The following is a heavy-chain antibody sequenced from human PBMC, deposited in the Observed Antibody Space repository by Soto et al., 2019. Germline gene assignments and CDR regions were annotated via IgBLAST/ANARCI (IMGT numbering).Heavy chain of an antibody. J-gene: IGHJ5*02. V-gene: IGHV3-33*01. CDR2: IWYDGSNK. CDR1: GFTFSSYG. CDR3: ARDYGDYANWFDP. Sequence: QVQLVESGGGVVQPGRSLRLSCAASGFTFSSYGMHWVRQAPGKGLEWVAVIWYDGSNKYYADSVKGRFTISRDNXKNTLYLQMNSLRAEDTAVYYCARDYGDYANWFDPWGQGTLVTVSS. D-gene: IGHD4-17*01.